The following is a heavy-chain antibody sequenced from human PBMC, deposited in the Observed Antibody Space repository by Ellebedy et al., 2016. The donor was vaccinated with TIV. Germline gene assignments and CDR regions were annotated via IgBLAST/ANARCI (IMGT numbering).Heavy chain of an antibody. CDR3: ARDPAGCSSTSCFSYYYYYYMDV. CDR2: ISSSGSTI. J-gene: IGHJ6*03. Sequence: GGSLRLSXAASGFTFSDYYMSWIRQAPGKGLEWVSYISSSGSTIYYADSVKGRFTISRDNSKNTLYLQMNSLRAEDTAVYYCARDPAGCSSTSCFSYYYYYYMDVWGKGTTVTVSS. V-gene: IGHV3-11*04. D-gene: IGHD2-2*01. CDR1: GFTFSDYY.